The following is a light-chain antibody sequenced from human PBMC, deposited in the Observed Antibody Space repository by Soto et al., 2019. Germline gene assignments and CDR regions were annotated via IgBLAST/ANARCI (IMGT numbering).Light chain of an antibody. J-gene: IGKJ4*01. CDR3: QQYNNWPLT. V-gene: IGKV3-15*01. CDR1: QSVNNN. Sequence: EIVMTQSPATLSVSPGERATLSCRASQSVNNNLAWYQQKSGPAPRLLIYGASARATGIPARFSGSGSGTEFTLTISSLQSEDFAVYYCQQYNNWPLTFGGGTKVEIK. CDR2: GAS.